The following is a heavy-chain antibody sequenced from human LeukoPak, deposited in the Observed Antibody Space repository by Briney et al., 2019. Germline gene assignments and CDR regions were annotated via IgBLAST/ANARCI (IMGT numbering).Heavy chain of an antibody. CDR2: IYPGDSDT. CDR1: GDTFTNYW. CDR3: ARGGVFSSSWFAYFDY. Sequence: GESLKISCKASGDTFTNYWIAWLRQMPGKGLELMGIIYPGDSDTRYSPSVEGQVTISVDKSISTAFLQWSSLKASDTAMYYCARGGVFSSSWFAYFDYWGQGTLVTVSS. J-gene: IGHJ4*02. V-gene: IGHV5-51*01. D-gene: IGHD6-13*01.